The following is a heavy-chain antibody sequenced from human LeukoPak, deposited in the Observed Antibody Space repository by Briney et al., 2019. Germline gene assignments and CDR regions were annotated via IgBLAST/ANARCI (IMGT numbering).Heavy chain of an antibody. D-gene: IGHD4-17*01. Sequence: GGSLRLSCVTSGFTFDDYAMHWVRQAPGKGLEWVSGISWNSGSIGYADSVKGRFTISRDNAKNSLYLQMNSLRAEDTAVYYCAREGGDYGDYLGAFDIWGQGTMVAVSS. V-gene: IGHV3-9*01. CDR3: AREGGDYGDYLGAFDI. CDR1: GFTFDDYA. J-gene: IGHJ3*02. CDR2: ISWNSGSI.